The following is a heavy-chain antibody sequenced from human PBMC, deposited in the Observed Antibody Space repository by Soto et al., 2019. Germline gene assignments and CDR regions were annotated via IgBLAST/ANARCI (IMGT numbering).Heavy chain of an antibody. D-gene: IGHD6-6*01. CDR3: ARERPRANC. CDR2: ISFSGSVI. CDR1: GFTFSNYN. J-gene: IGHJ4*02. Sequence: VHLVESGGGLVQPGGSLRLSCAASGFTFSNYNMNWVRQAPGKGLEWISYISFSGSVIYYADSVKGRFTISRDNANNSPYLRMNSLRAADTAVYYCARERPRANCWGQGTLVTVSS. V-gene: IGHV3-48*01.